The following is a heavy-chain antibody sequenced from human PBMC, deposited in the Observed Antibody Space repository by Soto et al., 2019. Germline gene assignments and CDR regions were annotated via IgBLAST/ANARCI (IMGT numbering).Heavy chain of an antibody. V-gene: IGHV3-30-3*01. Sequence: GGSLRLSCAASGFTFSSYPMHWVRQAPGKGLEWVAVISHDGTNKKYADSVEGRFTISRDNSKNTLYLQMNSLRAEDTAVYYCARTIRASYYFDYWGQGTLVTVSS. CDR2: ISHDGTNK. CDR3: ARTIRASYYFDY. D-gene: IGHD1-20*01. J-gene: IGHJ4*02. CDR1: GFTFSSYP.